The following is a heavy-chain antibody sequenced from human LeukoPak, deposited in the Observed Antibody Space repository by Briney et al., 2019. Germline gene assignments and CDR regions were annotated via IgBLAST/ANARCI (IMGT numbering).Heavy chain of an antibody. J-gene: IGHJ5*02. CDR3: ARTPSGWFDP. D-gene: IGHD3-10*01. CDR1: GGSISSYY. V-gene: IGHV4-59*12. Sequence: SETLSLTCTVSGGSISSYYWSWIRQPPGKGLEWIGYIYYSGSTNYSPSLKRRVTISVDTSKNQFSLKLSSVTAADTAVYYCARTPSGWFDPWGQGTLVTVSS. CDR2: IYYSGST.